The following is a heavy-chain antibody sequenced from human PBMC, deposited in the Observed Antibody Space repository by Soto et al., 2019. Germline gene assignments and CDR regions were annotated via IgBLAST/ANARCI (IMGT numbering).Heavy chain of an antibody. J-gene: IGHJ3*02. CDR3: ARYWSAGTLYGAFDI. CDR1: GGTFSDFT. V-gene: IGHV1-69*06. Sequence: QVQLVQSGSEVKKPGSSVKVSCKASGGTFSDFTLSCLRQAPGRGLEWMGGIIPMIGATNNAQKLKGRLTITADKSTGTVYMELNSLRSDDTAVYYCARYWSAGTLYGAFDIWGQGTEVTVSP. CDR2: IIPMIGAT. D-gene: IGHD2-15*01.